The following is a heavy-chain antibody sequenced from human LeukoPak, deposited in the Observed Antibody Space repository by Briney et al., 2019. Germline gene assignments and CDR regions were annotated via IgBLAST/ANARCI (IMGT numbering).Heavy chain of an antibody. J-gene: IGHJ4*02. D-gene: IGHD6-6*01. CDR3: ARKDSSSDAFDY. CDR1: GGSISSSSYY. CDR2: IYYSGST. V-gene: IGHV4-39*07. Sequence: KASETLSLTCTVSGGSISSSSYYWGWIRQPPGKGLEWIGSIYYSGSTYYNPSLKSRVTISVDTSKNQFSLKLSSVTAADTAGYYCARKDSSSDAFDYWGQGTLVTVSS.